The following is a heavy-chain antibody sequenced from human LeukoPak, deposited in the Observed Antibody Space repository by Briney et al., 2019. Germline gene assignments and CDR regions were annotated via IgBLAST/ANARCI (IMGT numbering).Heavy chain of an antibody. V-gene: IGHV1-46*01. Sequence: GASVKVSCKASGYTFISYYIHWVRQAPGQGLEWMGIINPSGGSTRYAQKFQGRVTMTRDTSTGTIYMELRSLGFDDTAVYYCARTSGVSVAGSPYYFDFWGQGTLITVSS. J-gene: IGHJ4*02. D-gene: IGHD6-13*01. CDR3: ARTSGVSVAGSPYYFDF. CDR2: INPSGGST. CDR1: GYTFISYY.